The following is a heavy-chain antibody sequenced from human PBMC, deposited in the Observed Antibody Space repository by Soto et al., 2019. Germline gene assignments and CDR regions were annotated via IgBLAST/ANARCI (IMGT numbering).Heavy chain of an antibody. CDR1: GFTFSSYS. J-gene: IGHJ3*02. V-gene: IGHV3-48*01. CDR3: ARDRDNWNDSYDAFDI. D-gene: IGHD1-1*01. CDR2: ISSSSSTI. Sequence: GGSLRLSCAASGFTFSSYSMNWVRQAPGKGLEWVSYISSSSSTIYYAGSVKGRFTISRDNAKNSLYLQMNSLRAEDTAVYYCARDRDNWNDSYDAFDIWGQGTMVTVSS.